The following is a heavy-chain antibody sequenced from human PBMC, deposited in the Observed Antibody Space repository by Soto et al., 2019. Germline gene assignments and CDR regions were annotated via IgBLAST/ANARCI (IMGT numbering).Heavy chain of an antibody. CDR2: ISGSGGST. D-gene: IGHD1-26*01. V-gene: IGHV3-23*01. Sequence: GGSLRLSCAASGFTFSSYAMSWVRQAPGKGLEWVSAISGSGGSTYYADSVKGRFTISRDNSKNTLYLQMNSLRAEDTAVYYCAKDTMYSGQTYYFDYWGQGTLVTVSS. J-gene: IGHJ4*02. CDR1: GFTFSSYA. CDR3: AKDTMYSGQTYYFDY.